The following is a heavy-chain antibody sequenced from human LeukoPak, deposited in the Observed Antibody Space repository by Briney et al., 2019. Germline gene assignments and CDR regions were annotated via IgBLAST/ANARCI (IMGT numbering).Heavy chain of an antibody. CDR3: ARTLGSSSYYYYYYMDV. V-gene: IGHV4-59*01. CDR1: GGSISSYY. Sequence: SETLSLTCTVSGGSISSYYWSWIRQPPGKGLEWIGYIYYSGSTNYNPSLKSRVTISVDTSKNQFSLKLSSVTAADTAVYYCARTLGSSSYYYYYYMDVWGKGTTVTVSS. CDR2: IYYSGST. D-gene: IGHD6-6*01. J-gene: IGHJ6*03.